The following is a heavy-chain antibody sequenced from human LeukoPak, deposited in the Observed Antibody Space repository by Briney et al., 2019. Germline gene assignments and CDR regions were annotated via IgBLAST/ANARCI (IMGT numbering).Heavy chain of an antibody. CDR1: GGSISSSSYY. CDR3: ARTAPYGSNDY. CDR2: IYSSGST. D-gene: IGHD4-17*01. V-gene: IGHV4-61*01. J-gene: IGHJ4*02. Sequence: PSETLSLTCTVSGGSISSSSYYWTWIRQPPGKGLEWIGYIYSSGSTKYNPSLKSRVTISVDTSKNQFSLKLSSVTTADTAVYYCARTAPYGSNDYWGQGTLVTVSS.